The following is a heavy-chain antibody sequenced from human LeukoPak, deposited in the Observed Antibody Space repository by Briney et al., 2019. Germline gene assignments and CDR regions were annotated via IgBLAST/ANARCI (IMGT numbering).Heavy chain of an antibody. V-gene: IGHV3-64*01. J-gene: IGHJ3*01. Sequence: GGSLRLSCAASGFTFSDYVMHWVRQAPGRGLEYVAAISSAGDFAHYANSVRGRFTISRDNSKNTLLLHMGSLRTEGMAVYYCARWPGDTFYVWGQGTMVTVS. CDR1: GFTFSDYV. CDR2: ISSAGDFA. CDR3: ARWPGDTFYV.